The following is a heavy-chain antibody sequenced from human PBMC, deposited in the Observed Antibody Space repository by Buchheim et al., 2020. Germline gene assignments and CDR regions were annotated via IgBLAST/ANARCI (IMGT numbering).Heavy chain of an antibody. CDR3: ARRGSGIAARPLSYYFGVDA. D-gene: IGHD6-6*01. CDR2: IHYSGST. V-gene: IGHV4-39*01. CDR1: GGSFSSSSYY. J-gene: IGHJ6*02. Sequence: QLQLQESGPGLVKPSETLSLTCSVSGGSFSSSSYYWGWIRQPPGKGLEWIGSIHYSGSTYYNPSLQSRVTISVDPSKNQFSLKLSSVTAADTAVYYCARRGSGIAARPLSYYFGVDAWGQGTT.